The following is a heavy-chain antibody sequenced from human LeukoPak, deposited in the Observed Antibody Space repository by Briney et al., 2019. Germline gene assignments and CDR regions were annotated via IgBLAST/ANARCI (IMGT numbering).Heavy chain of an antibody. CDR3: ARQPLYYDFWSGYCYFDC. Sequence: SETLSLTCTVSGGSISSSNYNWGWIRQPPGQGLEWIGSSYYSGSTYYNPSLMSRVTISVDTSKNQFSLKLNSVTAADTAEYYCARQPLYYDFWSGYCYFDCWGEATQVTVCS. J-gene: IGHJ4*02. V-gene: IGHV4-39*01. D-gene: IGHD3-3*01. CDR1: GGSISSSNYN. CDR2: SYYSGST.